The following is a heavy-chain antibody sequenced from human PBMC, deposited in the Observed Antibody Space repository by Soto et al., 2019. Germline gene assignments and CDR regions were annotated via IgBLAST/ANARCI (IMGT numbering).Heavy chain of an antibody. CDR3: AKANVMVVAGSTFDY. V-gene: IGHV4-38-2*02. CDR1: CYSISGGGY. J-gene: IGHJ4*01. Sequence: SETLSLTWNLSCYSISGGGYCGCIRQPPVNGPXWIASMYHGGTTTYNPSLKSQVTVSVDKSTNKFSLKLRSVTAADTEVYYCAKANVMVVAGSTFDYWGDGTLVTVSS. CDR2: MYHGGTT. D-gene: IGHD6-19*01.